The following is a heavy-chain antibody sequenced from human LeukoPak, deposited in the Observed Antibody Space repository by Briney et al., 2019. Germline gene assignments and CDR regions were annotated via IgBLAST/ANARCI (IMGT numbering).Heavy chain of an antibody. CDR3: AREQKEMATIMDYYYGMDV. CDR2: TFYRSKWYN. V-gene: IGHV6-1*01. D-gene: IGHD5-24*01. J-gene: IGHJ6*02. Sequence: SQTLSLTCAISGDSVSSNSAAWNWIRQSPSRGLEWLGRTFYRSKWYNDYAVSVKSRITINPDTSKNRFSLQLNSVTPEDTAVYYCAREQKEMATIMDYYYGMDVWGQGTTVTVSS. CDR1: GDSVSSNSAA.